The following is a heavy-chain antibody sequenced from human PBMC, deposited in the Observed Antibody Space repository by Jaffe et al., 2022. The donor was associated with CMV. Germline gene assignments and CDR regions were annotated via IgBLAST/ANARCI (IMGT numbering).Heavy chain of an antibody. CDR1: GGSISSYY. CDR2: IYYSGST. CDR3: ARFLYSSSWSTRLKYFDY. Sequence: QVQLQESGPGLVKPSETLSLTCTVSGGSISSYYWSWIRQPPGKGLEWIGYIYYSGSTNYNPSLKSRVTISVDTSKNQFSLKLSSVTAADTAVYYCARFLYSSSWSTRLKYFDYWGQGTLVTVSS. V-gene: IGHV4-59*01. D-gene: IGHD6-13*01. J-gene: IGHJ4*02.